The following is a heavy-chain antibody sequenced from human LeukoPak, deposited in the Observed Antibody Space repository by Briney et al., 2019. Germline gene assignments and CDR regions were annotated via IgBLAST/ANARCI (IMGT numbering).Heavy chain of an antibody. Sequence: ASVKVSCKASGGTFSSYAISWVRQAPGQGLEWMGRIIPIFGTANYVQKFQGRVTITTDESTSTAYMELSSLRSEDTAVYYCVGPRDQLLNAFDIWGQGTMVTVSS. CDR2: IIPIFGTA. D-gene: IGHD2-2*01. CDR3: VGPRDQLLNAFDI. J-gene: IGHJ3*02. V-gene: IGHV1-69*05. CDR1: GGTFSSYA.